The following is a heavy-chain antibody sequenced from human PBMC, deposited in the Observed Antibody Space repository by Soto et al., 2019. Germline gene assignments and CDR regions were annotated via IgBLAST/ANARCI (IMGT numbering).Heavy chain of an antibody. Sequence: SETLSLTCTVSGGSISSYYWSWIRQPPGKGLEWIGYIYYSGSTNYSPSLKSRVTISVDTSKNQFSLKLSSVTAADTAVYYCARSPLLWFGEYPYYYSYMDVWGKGTTVTVSS. D-gene: IGHD3-10*01. CDR1: GGSISSYY. CDR2: IYYSGST. V-gene: IGHV4-59*08. CDR3: ARSPLLWFGEYPYYYSYMDV. J-gene: IGHJ6*03.